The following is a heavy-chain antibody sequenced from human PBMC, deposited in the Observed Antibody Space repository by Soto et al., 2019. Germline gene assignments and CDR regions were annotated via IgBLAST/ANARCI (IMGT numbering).Heavy chain of an antibody. V-gene: IGHV3-23*01. CDR2: ISASGATT. CDR3: AKWTDTVVEAALAGGAFDI. CDR1: GFSFSTYA. Sequence: EVQLLESGGNLVQPGGSLRLSCAASGFSFSTYALTWVRQVPGKGLEWVSGISASGATTYYADSVKGRFTISRDNSKNPVFLHMTSLRAEDTALYYCAKWTDTVVEAALAGGAFDIWGQGTTVTVSS. D-gene: IGHD2-2*01. J-gene: IGHJ3*02.